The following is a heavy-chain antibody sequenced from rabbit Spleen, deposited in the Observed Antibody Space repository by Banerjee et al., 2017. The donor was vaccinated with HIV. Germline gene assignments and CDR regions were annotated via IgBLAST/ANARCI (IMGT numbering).Heavy chain of an antibody. V-gene: IGHV1S40*01. CDR1: GFSFSNSYY. J-gene: IGHJ6*01. CDR3: ARDTGSSFSSYGMDL. CDR2: IDSGSSGFT. Sequence: QSLEESGGDLVKPGASLTLTCTASGFSFSNSYYVCWVRQAPGKGLEWIVCIDSGSSGFTYFASWAKGRFTISKTSSTTVTLQMTSLRAADTATYFCARDTGSSFSSYGMDLWGPGTLVTVS. D-gene: IGHD8-1*01.